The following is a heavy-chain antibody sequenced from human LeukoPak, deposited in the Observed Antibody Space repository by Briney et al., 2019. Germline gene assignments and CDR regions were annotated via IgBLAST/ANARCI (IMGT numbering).Heavy chain of an antibody. CDR2: IIPIFHTA. J-gene: IGHJ5*02. CDR3: ARDLGGVAGPSSGYNWFDP. D-gene: IGHD3-22*01. Sequence: SVKVSCKASGGTFSSYLISWVRQAPGQGLEWMGGIIPIFHTANYAQKFQGRVTIIADESTSTVYMELSSLRSDDTAVYYCARDLGGVAGPSSGYNWFDPWGQGTLVTVSS. CDR1: GGTFSSYL. V-gene: IGHV1-69*13.